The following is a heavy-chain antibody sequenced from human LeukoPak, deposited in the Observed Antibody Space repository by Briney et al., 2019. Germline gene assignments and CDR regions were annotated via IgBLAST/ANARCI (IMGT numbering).Heavy chain of an antibody. CDR1: GYSISSYY. V-gene: IGHV4-59*01. J-gene: IGHJ4*02. Sequence: PSETLSLTCTVSGYSISSYYWSWIRQPPGKGLEWIGYIYYSGSTIYIPSLKSRVTISVDTSKNQFSLKLSSVTAADTAVYYCARVKGSRNYFDYWGQGTLVTVSS. CDR2: IYYSGST. CDR3: ARVKGSRNYFDY.